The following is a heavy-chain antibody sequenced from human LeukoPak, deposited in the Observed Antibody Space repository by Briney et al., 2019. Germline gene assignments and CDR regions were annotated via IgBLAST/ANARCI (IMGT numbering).Heavy chain of an antibody. CDR1: GFTFSSYG. Sequence: GGSLRLSCAAPGFTFSSYGMHWVRQAPGKGLEWVAVIWYDGSNKYYADSVKGRFTISRDNSKNTLYLQMNSLRAEDTAVYYCARILGDYYDSSGSYFDYWGQGTLVTVSS. CDR2: IWYDGSNK. V-gene: IGHV3-33*01. D-gene: IGHD3-22*01. CDR3: ARILGDYYDSSGSYFDY. J-gene: IGHJ4*02.